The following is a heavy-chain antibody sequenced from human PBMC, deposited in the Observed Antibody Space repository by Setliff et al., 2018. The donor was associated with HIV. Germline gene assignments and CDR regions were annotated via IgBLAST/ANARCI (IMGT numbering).Heavy chain of an antibody. CDR2: IIPLLGTP. V-gene: IGHV1-69*06. J-gene: IGHJ3*01. D-gene: IGHD6-19*01. CDR1: GGSFRNYA. CDR3: ARDRSGIAVAAPDAFDV. Sequence: SVKVSCKASGGSFRNYAINWVRQAPGQGLEWMGGIIPLLGTPNYAHKFHGRVTITADKYSSTVYMELSSLRSEDSAVFYCARDRSGIAVAAPDAFDVWGQGTMVTVS.